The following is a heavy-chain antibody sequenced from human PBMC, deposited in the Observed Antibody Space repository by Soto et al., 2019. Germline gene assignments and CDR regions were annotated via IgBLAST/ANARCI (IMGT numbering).Heavy chain of an antibody. V-gene: IGHV4-31*03. D-gene: IGHD3-22*01. Sequence: QVQLQESGPGLVKPSQTLSLTCTVSGGSISSGGYYWSWIRQHPGKGLEWIGYIYYRGSTYYNPSLKSGVTISVDTSKNQFSLKLSSVTAADTAVYYCARTSYDSSGTAADPWGQGTLVTVSS. CDR3: ARTSYDSSGTAADP. J-gene: IGHJ5*02. CDR2: IYYRGST. CDR1: GGSISSGGYY.